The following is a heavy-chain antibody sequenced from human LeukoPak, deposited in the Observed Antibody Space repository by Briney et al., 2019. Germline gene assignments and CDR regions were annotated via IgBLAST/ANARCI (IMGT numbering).Heavy chain of an antibody. CDR3: AKEACSGSCYSDFFDY. CDR2: INWNGGST. CDR1: GFTFDDYG. D-gene: IGHD2-15*01. V-gene: IGHV3-20*04. J-gene: IGHJ4*02. Sequence: GGSLRLSCAASGFTFDDYGMSWVRQAPGKGLEWVCGINWNGGSTGYADSVKGRFTISRDNAKNSLYLQVNSLRPEDTAVYYCAKEACSGSCYSDFFDYWGQGTLVTVSS.